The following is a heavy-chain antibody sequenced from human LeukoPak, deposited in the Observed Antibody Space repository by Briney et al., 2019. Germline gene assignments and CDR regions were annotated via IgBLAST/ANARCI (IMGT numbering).Heavy chain of an antibody. Sequence: KPSETLSLTCTVSGGSISSYYWSWIRQPPGKGLEWIGYIYYSGSTNYNPSLKSRVTMSVDTSKNQFSLKLSSVTAADTAVYYCARHSLEYYFDYWGQGTLVTVSS. D-gene: IGHD3-3*01. CDR2: IYYSGST. CDR1: GGSISSYY. CDR3: ARHSLEYYFDY. J-gene: IGHJ4*02. V-gene: IGHV4-59*08.